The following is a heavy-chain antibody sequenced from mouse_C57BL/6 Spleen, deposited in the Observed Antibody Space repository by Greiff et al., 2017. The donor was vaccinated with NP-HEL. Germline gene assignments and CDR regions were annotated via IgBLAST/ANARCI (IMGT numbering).Heavy chain of an antibody. D-gene: IGHD1-1*01. V-gene: IGHV1-64*01. Sequence: VQLQQPGAELVKPGASVKLSCKASGYTFTSYWMHWVKQRPGQGLEWIGMIHPNSGSTNYNEKFKSKATLTVDKSSSTAYMQLSSLTSEDSAVYYCARLTTVVAETPSFDYWGQGTTLTVSS. CDR1: GYTFTSYW. J-gene: IGHJ2*01. CDR3: ARLTTVVAETPSFDY. CDR2: IHPNSGST.